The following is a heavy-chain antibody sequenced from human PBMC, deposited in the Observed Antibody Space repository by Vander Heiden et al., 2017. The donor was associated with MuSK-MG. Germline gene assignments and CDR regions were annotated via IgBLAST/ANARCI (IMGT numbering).Heavy chain of an antibody. CDR3: AREKWQWLVRGGAFDI. J-gene: IGHJ3*02. CDR2: IIPIFGTA. Sequence: QVQLVQSGAEVKKPGSSVKVSCKASGGTFSSYAISWVRQAPGQGLEWMGGIIPIFGTANYAQKFQGRVTITADESTSTAYMELSSLRSEDPALYYCAREKWQWLVRGGAFDIWGQGTMGNVAS. CDR1: GGTFSSYA. V-gene: IGHV1-69*01. D-gene: IGHD6-19*01.